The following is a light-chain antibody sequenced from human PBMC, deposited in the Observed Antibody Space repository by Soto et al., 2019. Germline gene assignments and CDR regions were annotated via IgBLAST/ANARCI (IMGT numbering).Light chain of an antibody. J-gene: IGLJ3*02. CDR1: SSDVGGYDY. V-gene: IGLV2-14*01. Sequence: QSALTQPASVSGSPGQSITISCTGTSSDVGGYDYVSWYQHHPGKAPKLMIYEVSNRPSGVSNRFSGSKSGNTASLTISGLQAEDEADYYCSSYRRSSSWVFGGGTQLTVL. CDR2: EVS. CDR3: SSYRRSSSWV.